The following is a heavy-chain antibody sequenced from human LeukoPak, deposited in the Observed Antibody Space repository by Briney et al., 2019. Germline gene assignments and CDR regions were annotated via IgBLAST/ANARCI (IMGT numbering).Heavy chain of an antibody. CDR3: ATVDILTGCATHDY. J-gene: IGHJ4*02. CDR1: GYTLTELS. Sequence: ASVKVSCKVSGYTLTELSMHWVRQAPGKGLEWMGGFDPEDGETIYAQKFQGRVTMTEDTSTDTAYMELSSLRSEDTAVYYCATVDILTGCATHDYWGQGTLVTVSS. D-gene: IGHD3-9*01. CDR2: FDPEDGET. V-gene: IGHV1-24*01.